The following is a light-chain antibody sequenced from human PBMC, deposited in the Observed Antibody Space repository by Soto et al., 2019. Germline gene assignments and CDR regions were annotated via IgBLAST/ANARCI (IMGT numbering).Light chain of an antibody. V-gene: IGKV4-1*01. J-gene: IGKJ1*01. CDR1: QSVLYRSNNKNY. CDR3: QQYYTTPTWT. CDR2: WAS. Sequence: DIVMTQSPDSLAVSLGERATINCKSSQSVLYRSNNKNYLGWYQQKPGQPPKLLIHWASTRESGVPDRFSGSGSGTEFTPTISSLQPEDVAVYYCQQYYTTPTWTFGQGTKVEVK.